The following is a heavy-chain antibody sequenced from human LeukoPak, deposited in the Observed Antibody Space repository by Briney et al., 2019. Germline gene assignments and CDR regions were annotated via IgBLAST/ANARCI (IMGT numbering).Heavy chain of an antibody. J-gene: IGHJ5*02. CDR1: GYTFTRYD. V-gene: IGHV1-8*03. D-gene: IGHD3-10*01. CDR2: INPNTGKA. Sequence: ASVKVSCKASGYTFTRYDINWMRQATGQEPEWMGYINPNTGKAGYAQKFQGRVTITRDTSISTAYMELSRLRSADTAVYYCARGEELLWFGELMNWFDPWGQGTLVTVSS. CDR3: ARGEELLWFGELMNWFDP.